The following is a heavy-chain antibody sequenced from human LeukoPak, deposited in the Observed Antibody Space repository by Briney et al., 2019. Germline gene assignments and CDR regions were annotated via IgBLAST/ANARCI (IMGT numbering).Heavy chain of an antibody. CDR2: ISPNSGDT. CDR1: GYTFTVHY. Sequence: GASVKVSCKASGYTFTVHYVHWLRQAPGQGLEWMGWISPNSGDTHYVQSFQGRVTMASDTSISTAYMELTRLTSDDTAVYYCARGAYGGNADAFDIWGQGTLVTVSS. V-gene: IGHV1-2*02. CDR3: ARGAYGGNADAFDI. D-gene: IGHD4-23*01. J-gene: IGHJ3*02.